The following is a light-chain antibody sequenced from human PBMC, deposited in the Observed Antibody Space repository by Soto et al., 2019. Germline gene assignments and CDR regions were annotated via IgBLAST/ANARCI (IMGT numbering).Light chain of an antibody. J-gene: IGLJ2*01. CDR2: EVS. V-gene: IGLV2-14*01. CDR3: SSYTSSSTVV. CDR1: SSDAGGYNY. Sequence: QSALTQPASVSGSPGQSTTISCTGTSSDAGGYNYVSWYQQHPGKAPKLMIYEVSNRPSGVSNRFSGSKSGNTASLTISGLQAEDEADYYCSSYTSSSTVVFGGGTKVTVL.